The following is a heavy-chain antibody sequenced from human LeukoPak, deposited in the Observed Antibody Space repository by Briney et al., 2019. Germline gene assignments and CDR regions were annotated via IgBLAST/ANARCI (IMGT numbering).Heavy chain of an antibody. CDR1: GFTFSSYA. D-gene: IGHD3-9*01. CDR2: ISSGDRT. CDR3: AKDATASPYFHWFDN. Sequence: GGSLRPSCAASGFTFSSYAMNWVRQAPGKGLEWVAGISSGDRTFHAESVKGRFTISRDKSKDTLYLQMNSLRAEDTAVYYCAKDATASPYFHWFDNWGQGTQVIVSS. V-gene: IGHV3-23*01. J-gene: IGHJ4*02.